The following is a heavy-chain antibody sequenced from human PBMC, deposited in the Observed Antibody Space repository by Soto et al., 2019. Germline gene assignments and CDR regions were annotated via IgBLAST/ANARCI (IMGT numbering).Heavy chain of an antibody. Sequence: EVQLLESGGGLVQPGGSLRLSCAASGFTFSSYAMSWVRQAPGKGLEWVSAISGSGGSTYYADSVKGRFTISRDNSKNTLYLQMNSLRVEDTAVYYCAKGDDIYNWFDPWGQGTLVTVSS. J-gene: IGHJ5*02. D-gene: IGHD3-9*01. CDR1: GFTFSSYA. CDR2: ISGSGGST. V-gene: IGHV3-23*01. CDR3: AKGDDIYNWFDP.